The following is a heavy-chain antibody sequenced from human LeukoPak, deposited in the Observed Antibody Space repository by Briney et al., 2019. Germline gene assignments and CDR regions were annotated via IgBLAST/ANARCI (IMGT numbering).Heavy chain of an antibody. Sequence: ASVNVSCKASGYTFTSYYMHWVRQAPGQGLEWMGIINPSGGSTSYAQKFQGRVTMTRDTSTSTVYMELSSLRSEDTAVYYCARDLRGGNYGMDVWGQGTTVTVSS. V-gene: IGHV1-46*01. CDR2: INPSGGST. J-gene: IGHJ6*02. CDR1: GYTFTSYY. CDR3: ARDLRGGNYGMDV. D-gene: IGHD3-10*01.